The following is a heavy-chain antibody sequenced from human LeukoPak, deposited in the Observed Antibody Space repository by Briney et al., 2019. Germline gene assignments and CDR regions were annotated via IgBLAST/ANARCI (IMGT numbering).Heavy chain of an antibody. Sequence: GGSLRLSCAASGFTFDDYGMSWVRQAPGKGLEWVSGINWNGGSTGYADSVKGRFTISRDNAKNSLYLQMNSLRAEDTALYHCARIQVPAAIGTADYWGQGTLVTVSS. CDR3: ARIQVPAAIGTADY. D-gene: IGHD2-2*01. V-gene: IGHV3-20*01. J-gene: IGHJ4*02. CDR2: INWNGGST. CDR1: GFTFDDYG.